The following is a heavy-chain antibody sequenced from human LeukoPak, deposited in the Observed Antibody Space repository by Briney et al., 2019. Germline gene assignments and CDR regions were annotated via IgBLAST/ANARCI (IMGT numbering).Heavy chain of an antibody. J-gene: IGHJ4*02. Sequence: GGSLRLSCAASGFTFSSYAMHWVRQAPGKGLEWVANIKQDGSEKYYVDSVKGRFTISRDNAKNSLYLQMNSLRAEDTAIYYCARRAGSYSHSYDYWGQGTLVTVSS. CDR3: ARRAGSYSHSYDY. V-gene: IGHV3-7*03. CDR1: GFTFSSYA. D-gene: IGHD2-15*01. CDR2: IKQDGSEK.